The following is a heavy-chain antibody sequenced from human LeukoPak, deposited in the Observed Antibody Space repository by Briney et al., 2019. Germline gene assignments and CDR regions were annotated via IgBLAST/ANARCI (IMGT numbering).Heavy chain of an antibody. D-gene: IGHD4-11*01. J-gene: IGHJ5*02. Sequence: ASVKVSRKASGGTFSSYAISWVRQAPGQGLEWMGGIIPIFGTANYAQKFQGRVTITTDESTSTAYMELSSLRSEDTAVYYCARVGPNDYSNYGWFDPWGQGTLVTVSS. V-gene: IGHV1-69*05. CDR2: IIPIFGTA. CDR1: GGTFSSYA. CDR3: ARVGPNDYSNYGWFDP.